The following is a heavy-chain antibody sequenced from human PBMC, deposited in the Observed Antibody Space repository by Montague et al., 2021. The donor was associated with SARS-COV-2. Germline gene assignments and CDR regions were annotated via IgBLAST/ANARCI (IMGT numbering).Heavy chain of an antibody. J-gene: IGHJ4*02. D-gene: IGHD6-19*01. CDR1: GFTFGDYA. CDR2: ISGDGATA. CDR3: AKALYSGGFFFESGSDF. V-gene: IGHV3-23*01. Sequence: SLRLSCAASGFTFGDYAINRVRQAPGKGLEWVASISGDGATAYYAESVLGRFAISRDNSKNTVLLQMDSLRVKDAAVYYCAKALYSGGFFFESGSDFWGQGTLVTVSS.